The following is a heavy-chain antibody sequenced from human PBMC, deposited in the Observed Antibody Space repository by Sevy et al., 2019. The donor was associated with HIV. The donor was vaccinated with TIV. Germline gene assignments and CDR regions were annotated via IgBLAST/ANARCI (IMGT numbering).Heavy chain of an antibody. CDR3: AKGQTDYYDTSGPVDY. Sequence: GGSLRLSCAASGFTFSSYAMHWVRQAPGKGLEWVAAIPYDGSSKYYADSVKGRLTNSRDNSKNTLYLQMNSLRAEDTALYYCAKGQTDYYDTSGPVDYWGQGTLVTVSS. J-gene: IGHJ4*02. CDR1: GFTFSSYA. D-gene: IGHD3-22*01. V-gene: IGHV3-30*18. CDR2: IPYDGSSK.